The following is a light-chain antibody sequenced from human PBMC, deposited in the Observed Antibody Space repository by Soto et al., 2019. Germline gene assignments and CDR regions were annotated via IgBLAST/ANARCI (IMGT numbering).Light chain of an antibody. CDR2: GAS. CDR1: KSVGNN. J-gene: IGKJ4*01. CDR3: QQYDNWPPLT. Sequence: ERVMTQSPATLSVSPGERAILSCRASKSVGNNLAWYQQKPGQAPKLLIYGASTRATGIPARFSGSGSGTEFTLSISSLQSEDFAIYYCQQYDNWPPLTFGGGTKVEIK. V-gene: IGKV3-15*01.